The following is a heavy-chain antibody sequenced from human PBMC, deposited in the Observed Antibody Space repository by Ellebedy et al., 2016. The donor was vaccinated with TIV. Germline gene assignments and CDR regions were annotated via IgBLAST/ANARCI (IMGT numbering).Heavy chain of an antibody. D-gene: IGHD1-7*01. CDR3: ALNSKFPLRYYFYGMDV. CDR2: ISYDGSNK. V-gene: IGHV3-30*03. J-gene: IGHJ6*02. Sequence: PGGSLRLSCAASGFTFSTYAMHWVRQAPGKGLEGVAVISYDGSNKYYADSVKGRFTISRDNSKNTLYLQMDSLRAEDTAVYYCALNSKFPLRYYFYGMDVWGQGTTVTVSS. CDR1: GFTFSTYA.